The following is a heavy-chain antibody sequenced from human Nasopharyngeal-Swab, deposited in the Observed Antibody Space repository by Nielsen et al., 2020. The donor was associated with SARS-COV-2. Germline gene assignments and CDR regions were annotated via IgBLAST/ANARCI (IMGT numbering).Heavy chain of an antibody. J-gene: IGHJ4*02. CDR1: GGFISSSSSY. D-gene: IGHD3-9*01. CDR3: ARAGVDTSTGSSGGCFDY. Sequence: SETLSLTCTVSGGFISSSSSYWGWIRQPPGKGLEWVGSIYYSGSTYYTPSLNSRVTISVDTSKSQFSLKLRSVTAADTAVYYCARAGVDTSTGSSGGCFDYWGQGALVTVSS. V-gene: IGHV4-39*01. CDR2: IYYSGST.